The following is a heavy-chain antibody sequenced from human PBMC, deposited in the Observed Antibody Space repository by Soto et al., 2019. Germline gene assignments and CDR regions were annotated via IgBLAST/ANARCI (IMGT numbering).Heavy chain of an antibody. CDR3: ACADVVNGYYREGYYYYYYGMDV. D-gene: IGHD3-9*01. J-gene: IGHJ6*02. CDR1: GNTFTKYD. CDR2: TNPNSGKA. Sequence: VHLVQPGAEVKKPGASVKVSCKASGNTFTKYDVNWVRQATGRGLEWMGWTNPNSGKAGYAQRFQGRVTMTWNSSISTAYMELSSLRSEDTAVYYCACADVVNGYYREGYYYYYYGMDVWGQGTSVTVSS. V-gene: IGHV1-8*01.